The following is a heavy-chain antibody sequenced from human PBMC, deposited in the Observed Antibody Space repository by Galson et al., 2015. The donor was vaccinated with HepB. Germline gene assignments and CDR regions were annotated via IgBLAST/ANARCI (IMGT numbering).Heavy chain of an antibody. D-gene: IGHD3-9*01. J-gene: IGHJ4*02. V-gene: IGHV4-59*08. CDR1: GGSISGYS. CDR2: IYYRGST. CDR3: ARLYDRGCLWARSDY. Sequence: SETLSLTCTVSGGSISGYSWTWIRQSPGKGLEWIGYIYYRGSTNYNPSLKSRVTISVDTSKNQFSLKLRSVTAADTAVYYCARLYDRGCLWARSDYWGQGILVIVSS.